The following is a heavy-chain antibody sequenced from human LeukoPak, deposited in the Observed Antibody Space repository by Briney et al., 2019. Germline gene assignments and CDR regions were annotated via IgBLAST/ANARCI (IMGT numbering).Heavy chain of an antibody. CDR3: ARGLKDRYGSGHFDI. V-gene: IGHV3-53*01. CDR2: IYSGGST. D-gene: IGHD3-10*01. J-gene: IGHJ3*02. CDR1: GFTVSSNY. Sequence: GGSLRLSCAASGFTVSSNYMSWVRQAPGKGLEWVSVIYSGGSTYYADSVKGRFTISRDNSKNTLYLQMNSLRAEDTVVYYCARGLKDRYGSGHFDIWGQGTMVTVSS.